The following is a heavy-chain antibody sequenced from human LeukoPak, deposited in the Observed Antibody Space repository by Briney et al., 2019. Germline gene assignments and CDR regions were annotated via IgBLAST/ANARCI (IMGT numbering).Heavy chain of an antibody. CDR2: LNPNNGDT. CDR1: GYTFIGFY. D-gene: IGHD3-22*01. J-gene: IGHJ3*02. Sequence: ASVKDSCKASGYTFIGFYIHWVRPAPGQGGEWMGWLNPNNGDTNYAQKLQGRVTMTSDTSISKAYMGLSRLRYDDTAVYYCARFGDYYDTTYSQTWFSTAFDIWGEGTMVTVSS. V-gene: IGHV1-2*02. CDR3: ARFGDYYDTTYSQTWFSTAFDI.